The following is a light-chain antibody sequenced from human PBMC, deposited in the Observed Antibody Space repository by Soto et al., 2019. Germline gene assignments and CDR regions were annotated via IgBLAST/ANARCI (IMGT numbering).Light chain of an antibody. J-gene: IGLJ1*01. V-gene: IGLV1-44*01. Sequence: QSVLTQPPSASGTPGQRVTISCSGSSSNIGGNLVSWYQQVPGTAPKLLIYSNNQRPSGVPDRFSGSKSGTSASLAISGLQAEDEADYYCSSYTSRSTLVFGTGTKVTVL. CDR2: SNN. CDR1: SSNIGGNL. CDR3: SSYTSRSTLV.